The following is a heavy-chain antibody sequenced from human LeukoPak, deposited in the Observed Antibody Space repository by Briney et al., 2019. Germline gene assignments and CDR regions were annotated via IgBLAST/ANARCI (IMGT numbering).Heavy chain of an antibody. CDR2: ISGSGGST. CDR1: GFTFSSYA. J-gene: IGHJ4*02. D-gene: IGHD1-26*01. CDR3: AKLPTKMGVVGATKGYFDY. Sequence: PGGSLRLSCAASGFTFSSYAMSWVRQAPGKGLEWVSAISGSGGSTYYADSVKGRFTISRDNSKNTLYLQMNSLRAEDTAVYYCAKLPTKMGVVGATKGYFDYWGQGTLVTVSS. V-gene: IGHV3-23*01.